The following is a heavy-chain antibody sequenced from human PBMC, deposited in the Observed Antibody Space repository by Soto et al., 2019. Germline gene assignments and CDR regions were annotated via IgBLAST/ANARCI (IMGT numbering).Heavy chain of an antibody. CDR2: IYYSGST. CDR3: ARGYNWFDP. J-gene: IGHJ5*02. CDR1: GDSISSSY. V-gene: IGHV4-59*12. Sequence: QVQLQESGPGLVEPSETLSLTCSVSGDSISSSYWSWIRQPPGKGLEWIGYIYYSGSTNYNPSLKSRVIISLDTSKNQFSRKLSSVTAADTAVYYCARGYNWFDPWGQGTLVTVSS.